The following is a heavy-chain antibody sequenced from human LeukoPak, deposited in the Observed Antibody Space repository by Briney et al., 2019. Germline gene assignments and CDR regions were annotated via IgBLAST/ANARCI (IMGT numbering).Heavy chain of an antibody. CDR1: GFTFSRYS. J-gene: IGHJ4*02. CDR3: AKDIRSSGYSLFY. D-gene: IGHD3-22*01. CDR2: IRYDGSNK. Sequence: GGSLRLSCAASGFTFSRYSMNWVRQAPGKGLEWVAFIRYDGSNKYYADSVKGRFTISRDNSKNTLYLQMNSLRAEDTAVYYCAKDIRSSGYSLFYWGQGTLVTVSS. V-gene: IGHV3-30*02.